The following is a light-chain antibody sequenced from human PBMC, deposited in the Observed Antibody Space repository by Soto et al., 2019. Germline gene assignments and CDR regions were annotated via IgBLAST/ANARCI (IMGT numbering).Light chain of an antibody. J-gene: IGLJ3*02. Sequence: QAVVTQEPSLTVSPGGTVTLTCASSTGAVTSGYSPNWFQQKPGQAPRALIYNTTNKHSWTPARFSGSLLGDKAALTLSGAQPEDEAEYYCLLYYGGTQLGVFGGGTQLTVL. CDR3: LLYYGGTQLGV. CDR2: NTT. CDR1: TGAVTSGYS. V-gene: IGLV7-43*01.